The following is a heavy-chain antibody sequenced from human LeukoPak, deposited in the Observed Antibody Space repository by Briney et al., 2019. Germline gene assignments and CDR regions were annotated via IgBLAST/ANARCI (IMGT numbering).Heavy chain of an antibody. V-gene: IGHV3-21*01. J-gene: IGHJ5*02. CDR1: GFTFSRYT. CDR3: ARDLGQYYDTSNNWFDP. D-gene: IGHD3-22*01. Sequence: GGSLRLSRAASGFTFSRYTINWVRQAPGKGLEWVSSISSNSGYKKYADSLKGRFTISRDNAKNTLNLQMNSLRAEDTAVYYCARDLGQYYDTSNNWFDPWGQGTLVTVSS. CDR2: ISSNSGYK.